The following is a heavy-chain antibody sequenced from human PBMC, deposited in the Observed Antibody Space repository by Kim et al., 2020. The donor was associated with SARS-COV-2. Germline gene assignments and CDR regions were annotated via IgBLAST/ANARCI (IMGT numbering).Heavy chain of an antibody. CDR2: IYYSGST. V-gene: IGHV4-39*01. J-gene: IGHJ4*02. Sequence: SETLSLTCTVSGGSISSSSYYWGWIRQPPGKGLEWIGSIYYSGSTYYNPSLKSRVTISVDTSKNQFSLKLSSVTAADTAVYYCARQGGSYYDGGPHSGGGLHYWGQGTLVTVSS. CDR1: GGSISSSSYY. D-gene: IGHD1-26*01. CDR3: ARQGGSYYDGGPHSGGGLHY.